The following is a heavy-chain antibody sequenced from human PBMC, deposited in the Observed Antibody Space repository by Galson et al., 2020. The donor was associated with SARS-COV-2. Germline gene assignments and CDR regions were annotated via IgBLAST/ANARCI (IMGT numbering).Heavy chain of an antibody. Sequence: GGSLRLSCEVSGFTFNDFWMSWFRQAPGKGLEWVANIKGDGSETNYADFVKGRFSISRDNAANSLYLQMNSLRVEDSAVYYCSREGWQGGYWGQGTRVTVAS. J-gene: IGHJ4*02. D-gene: IGHD6-19*01. CDR2: IKGDGSET. V-gene: IGHV3-7*01. CDR1: GFTFNDFW. CDR3: SREGWQGGY.